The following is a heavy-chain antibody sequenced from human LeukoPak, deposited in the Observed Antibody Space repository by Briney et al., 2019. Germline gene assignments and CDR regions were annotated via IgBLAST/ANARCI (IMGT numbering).Heavy chain of an antibody. CDR1: GGTFSSYA. Sequence: SVKVSCKASGGTFSSYAISWVRQAPGQGLEWMGGIIPIFGTANYAQKFQGRVTITTDESTSTAYMELSSLRSEDTAVYYCARAHTIFGVGDQTPYYYYYMDVWGKGTTVTVSS. J-gene: IGHJ6*03. V-gene: IGHV1-69*05. CDR3: ARAHTIFGVGDQTPYYYYYMDV. CDR2: IIPIFGTA. D-gene: IGHD3-3*01.